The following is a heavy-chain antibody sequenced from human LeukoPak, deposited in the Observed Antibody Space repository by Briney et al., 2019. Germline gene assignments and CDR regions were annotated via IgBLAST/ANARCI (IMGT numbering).Heavy chain of an antibody. CDR3: ARQIDYVWGSYRTRLYYFDY. CDR1: GGSFSGYY. J-gene: IGHJ4*02. Sequence: PSETLSLTCAVYGGSFSGYYWSWIRHPPGKGLECIGEINHSGSTNYNPSLKSRVTILVDTSKKRLYLKLSSVTAADTAVYYCARQIDYVWGSYRTRLYYFDYWGQGTLVTVSS. D-gene: IGHD3-16*02. V-gene: IGHV4-34*01. CDR2: INHSGST.